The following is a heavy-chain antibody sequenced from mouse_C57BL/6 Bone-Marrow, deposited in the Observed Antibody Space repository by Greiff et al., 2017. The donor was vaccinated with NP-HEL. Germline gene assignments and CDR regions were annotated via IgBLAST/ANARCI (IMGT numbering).Heavy chain of an antibody. Sequence: DVKLVESGGGLVKPGGSLKLSCAASGFTFSSYAMSWVRQTPEKRLEWVATISDGGSYTYYPDNVKGRFTISRDNAKNNLYLQMSHLKSEDTAMYYCAKGGRRRFYYAMDYWGQGTSVTVSS. J-gene: IGHJ4*01. CDR2: ISDGGSYT. D-gene: IGHD2-12*01. V-gene: IGHV5-4*03. CDR3: AKGGRRRFYYAMDY. CDR1: GFTFSSYA.